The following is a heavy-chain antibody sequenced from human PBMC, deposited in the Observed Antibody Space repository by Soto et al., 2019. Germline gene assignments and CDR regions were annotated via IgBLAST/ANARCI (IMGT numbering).Heavy chain of an antibody. CDR3: ARVAKPQFGVVTIALDY. Sequence: PSETLSLTCAVYGGSLSGYYWSWIRQPPGKGLEWIGEINHSGSTNYNPSLKSRVTISVDTSKNQFSLKLSSVTAADTAVYYCARVAKPQFGVVTIALDYWGQGTLVTVSS. CDR1: GGSLSGYY. CDR2: INHSGST. J-gene: IGHJ4*02. V-gene: IGHV4-34*01. D-gene: IGHD3-3*01.